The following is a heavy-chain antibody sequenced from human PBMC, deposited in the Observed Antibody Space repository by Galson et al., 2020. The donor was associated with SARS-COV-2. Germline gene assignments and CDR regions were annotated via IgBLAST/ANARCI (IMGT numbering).Heavy chain of an antibody. CDR1: GLTFSGYS. CDR2: IFSSSSST. D-gene: IGHD3-9*01. CDR3: ARGAYYDLLTGYNYYYYGLDV. J-gene: IGHJ6*02. V-gene: IGHV3-48*02. Sequence: GESLKISCAASGLTFSGYSMNWVRKAPGKGLEWDSYIFSSSSSTLYADSVKGRFTISRDNAKNSLYLQMDSLRDEDTAVYYCARGAYYDLLTGYNYYYYGLDVWGQGTTVTVSS.